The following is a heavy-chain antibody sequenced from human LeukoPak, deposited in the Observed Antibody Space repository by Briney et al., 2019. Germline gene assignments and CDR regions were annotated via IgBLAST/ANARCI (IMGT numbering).Heavy chain of an antibody. V-gene: IGHV3-23*01. CDR1: GFTFSSYA. CDR2: ISGSGGST. J-gene: IGHJ4*02. Sequence: GGSLRLSCAASGFTFSSYAMTWVRQAPGKGLEWVSGISGSGGSTYYADSVKGRFTISRDNSKNTLYLQMNSLRADDTAVYYCAKDGTWIQLWLAYWGQGTLVTVSS. CDR3: AKDGTWIQLWLAY. D-gene: IGHD5-18*01.